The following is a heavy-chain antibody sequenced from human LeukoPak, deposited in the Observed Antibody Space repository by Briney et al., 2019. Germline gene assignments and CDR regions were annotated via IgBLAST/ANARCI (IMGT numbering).Heavy chain of an antibody. Sequence: KPGGSLRLSCAASGFTFSSYSMNWVRQAPGKGLEWVSSISSSSSYIYYADSVKGRFTISRDNAKNSLYLQMNSPRAEDTAVYYCANDPRIAAAGRFDPWGQGTLVTVSS. CDR3: ANDPRIAAAGRFDP. CDR1: GFTFSSYS. D-gene: IGHD6-13*01. CDR2: ISSSSSYI. V-gene: IGHV3-21*01. J-gene: IGHJ5*02.